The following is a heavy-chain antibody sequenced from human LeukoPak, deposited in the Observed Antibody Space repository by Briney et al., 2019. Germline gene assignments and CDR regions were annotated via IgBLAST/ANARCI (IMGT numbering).Heavy chain of an antibody. D-gene: IGHD5-12*01. V-gene: IGHV3-15*01. CDR3: TTDLLVATTYYYYMDV. CDR2: IKSKTDGGTT. J-gene: IGHJ6*03. CDR1: GFTFSNAW. Sequence: GGSLRLSCAASGFTFSNAWMSWVRQAPGKGLEWVGRIKSKTDGGTTDYAAPVKGRFTISRDDTKNTLYLQMNSLKTEDTAVYYCTTDLLVATTYYYYMDVWGKGTTVTVSS.